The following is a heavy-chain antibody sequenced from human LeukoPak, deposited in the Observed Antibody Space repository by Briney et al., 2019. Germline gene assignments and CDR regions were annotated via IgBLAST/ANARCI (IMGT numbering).Heavy chain of an antibody. J-gene: IGHJ6*02. D-gene: IGHD6-19*01. CDR1: GGSLSSGSYY. Sequence: SQTLSLTCTVSGGSLSSGSYYWSWLRQPAGRGLEWIGRINTSGSTNYNPSLKSRVTISVDTSKNQFSLKLSSVTAADTAVYYCASMQSYYFGLGVWGQGTTVTVSS. V-gene: IGHV4-61*02. CDR3: ASMQSYYFGLGV. CDR2: INTSGST.